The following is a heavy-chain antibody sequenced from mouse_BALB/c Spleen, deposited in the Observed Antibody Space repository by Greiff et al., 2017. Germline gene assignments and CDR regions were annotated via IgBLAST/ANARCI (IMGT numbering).Heavy chain of an antibody. CDR2: ISSGGSYT. D-gene: IGHD2-3*01. V-gene: IGHV5-6-4*01. J-gene: IGHJ2*01. Sequence: EVQLVESGGGLVKPGGSLKLSCAASGFTFSSYTMSWVRQTPEKRLEWVATISSGGSYTYYPDSVKGRFTISRDNAKNTLYLQMSSLKSEDTAMYYCTRVYDGYYPGYWGQGTTLTVSS. CDR3: TRVYDGYYPGY. CDR1: GFTFSSYT.